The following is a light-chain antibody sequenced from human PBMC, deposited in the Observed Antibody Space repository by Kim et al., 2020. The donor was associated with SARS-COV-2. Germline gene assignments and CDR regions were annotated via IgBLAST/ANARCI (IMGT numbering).Light chain of an antibody. V-gene: IGKV3-20*01. CDR2: GTS. CDR3: QQYGTSPRT. J-gene: IGKJ4*01. CDR1: QSVSSSY. Sequence: EIVLTQSPGTLSLSPGEGATLSCRASQSVSSSYLAWYQQKSGQAPRLVIYGTSTRATGIPDRFSGSGSGTEFTLTISRLEPEDFAVYYCQQYGTSPRTFGGGTKVDIK.